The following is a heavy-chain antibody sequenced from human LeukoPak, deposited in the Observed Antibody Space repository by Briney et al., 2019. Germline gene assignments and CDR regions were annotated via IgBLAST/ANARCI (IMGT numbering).Heavy chain of an antibody. CDR2: ISSSGSTI. Sequence: GRSLRLSCAASGFTFSSYAMHWVRQAPGKGLEWVSYISSSGSTIYYADSVKGRFTISRDNAKNSLYLQMNSLRAEDTAVYYCARQGIAAAGIVTGVRYYGMDVWGKGTTVTVSS. CDR3: ARQGIAAAGIVTGVRYYGMDV. J-gene: IGHJ6*04. CDR1: GFTFSSYA. D-gene: IGHD6-13*01. V-gene: IGHV3-48*03.